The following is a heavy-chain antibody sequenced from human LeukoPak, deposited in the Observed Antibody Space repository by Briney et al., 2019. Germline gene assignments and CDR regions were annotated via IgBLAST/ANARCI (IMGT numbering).Heavy chain of an antibody. CDR2: ISGSGGST. CDR3: TKDVDSGNYWSSYYMDV. Sequence: PGGSLRLSCAASGFTFSSYAMSWVRQAPGKGLEWVSAISGSGGSTYYADSVKGRFTISRDNSKNTLYLQMNSLRAEDTAVYYCTKDVDSGNYWSSYYMDVWGKGTTVTVSS. CDR1: GFTFSSYA. V-gene: IGHV3-23*01. D-gene: IGHD1-26*01. J-gene: IGHJ6*03.